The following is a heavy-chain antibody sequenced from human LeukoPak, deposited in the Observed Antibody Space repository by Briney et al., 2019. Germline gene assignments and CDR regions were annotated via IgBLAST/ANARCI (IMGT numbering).Heavy chain of an antibody. V-gene: IGHV5-51*01. CDR3: ARRGPSSDSSGFYYGGLDY. CDR1: GYSFTNFW. D-gene: IGHD3-22*01. Sequence: GESLKISCKGSGYSFTNFWIGWVRQMPGKGLEWMGIIYPGDSDTRYSPSFQDQVTISADKSIRTAYLQWSSLKASDTAIYYCARRGPSSDSSGFYYGGLDYWGQGTLVTVSS. CDR2: IYPGDSDT. J-gene: IGHJ4*02.